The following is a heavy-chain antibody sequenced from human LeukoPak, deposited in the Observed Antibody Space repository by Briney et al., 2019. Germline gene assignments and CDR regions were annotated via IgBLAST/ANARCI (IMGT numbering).Heavy chain of an antibody. Sequence: GGSLRLSCAASGFTLSSYWMHWVRQAPGKGLVWVSRINSDGRSTSYADSVKGRFTISRDNAENTLYLQMNSLRAEDTAVYYCARVFRGDCSGTSCFDYWGQGTLVTVSS. CDR2: INSDGRST. CDR1: GFTLSSYW. J-gene: IGHJ4*02. V-gene: IGHV3-74*01. CDR3: ARVFRGDCSGTSCFDY. D-gene: IGHD2-2*01.